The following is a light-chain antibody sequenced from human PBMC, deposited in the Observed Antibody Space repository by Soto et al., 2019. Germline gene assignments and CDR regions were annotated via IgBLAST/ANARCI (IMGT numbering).Light chain of an antibody. CDR2: DVS. CDR3: SSYTSSSIYV. V-gene: IGLV2-14*01. Sequence: QSALTQPASVSGSPGQSITISCTGTSSDVGGYNYVSWYQQHPGKAPKLMIYDVSNRPSGVSNRFSGSKSGNTASLNISGLQAEDEADYYCSSYTSSSIYVFGTGTKLTVL. J-gene: IGLJ1*01. CDR1: SSDVGGYNY.